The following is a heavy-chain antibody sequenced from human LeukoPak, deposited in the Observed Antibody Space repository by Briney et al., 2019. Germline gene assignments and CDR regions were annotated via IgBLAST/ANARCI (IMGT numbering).Heavy chain of an antibody. D-gene: IGHD3-22*01. Sequence: KPSETLSLTCAVYGGSFSGYYWSWIRQPPGKGLEWIGEINHSGSTNYNPSLKSRVTISVDTSKNQFSLKLSSVTAADTAVYYCARPISSGYYYGNWFDPWGQGTLVTVSS. CDR3: ARPISSGYYYGNWFDP. CDR1: GGSFSGYY. J-gene: IGHJ5*02. V-gene: IGHV4-34*01. CDR2: INHSGST.